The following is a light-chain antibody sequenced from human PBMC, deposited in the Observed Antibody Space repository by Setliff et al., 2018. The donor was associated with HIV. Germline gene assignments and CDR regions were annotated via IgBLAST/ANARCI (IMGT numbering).Light chain of an antibody. CDR1: SSDVGSYDL. CDR3: CSYAGSSTK. Sequence: QSVLAQPASVSGSPGQSITISCTGASSDVGSYDLVSWYQQHPGKAPKLMIYEGSNRPSGVSNRFSGSKSGNTASLTISGLQADDEADYYCCSYAGSSTKFGGGTKVTVL. V-gene: IGLV2-23*01. CDR2: EGS. J-gene: IGLJ2*01.